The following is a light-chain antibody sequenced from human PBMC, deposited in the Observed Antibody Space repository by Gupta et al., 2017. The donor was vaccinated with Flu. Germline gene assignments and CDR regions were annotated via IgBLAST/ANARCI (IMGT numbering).Light chain of an antibody. CDR1: QGFSYSCNNKNY. CDR2: WAS. CDR3: QQYYSIPWT. V-gene: IGKV4-1*01. Sequence: LGDRATIHCKSNQGFSYSCNNKNYSAWDQHKPGQPPQLLIYWASTRTSVAPYLFRGSWAATDFTLTISSLQAEVVAVYHCQQYYSIPWTFGQGTKVEIK. J-gene: IGKJ1*01.